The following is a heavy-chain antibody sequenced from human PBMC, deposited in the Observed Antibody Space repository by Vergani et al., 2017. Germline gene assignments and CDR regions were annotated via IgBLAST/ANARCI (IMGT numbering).Heavy chain of an antibody. V-gene: IGHV4-61*02. D-gene: IGHD2-8*01. J-gene: IGHJ6*03. CDR3: ARASHCINFYSEWPNGPGYYYMDV. CDR1: GASVSRGTYY. CDR2: MYTSGNT. Sequence: QVQLQESGPGLLKPSQTLSLTCTVSGASVSRGTYYWTWIRQPAGKKLEWIVRMYTSGNTIYNPSLESRVTMSVDTSKNQFSLQLSSVTAADTAVYYCARASHCINFYSEWPNGPGYYYMDVWGKGTTVTVSS.